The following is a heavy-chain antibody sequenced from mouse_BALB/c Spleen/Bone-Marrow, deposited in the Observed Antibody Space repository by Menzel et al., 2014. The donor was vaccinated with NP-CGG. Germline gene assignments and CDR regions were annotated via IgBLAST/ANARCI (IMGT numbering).Heavy chain of an antibody. CDR2: MWAGGDI. Sequence: VQLQESGPGLVAPSQSLSITCTVSGFSLTSYGVHWVRQPPGKGLEWLGVMWAGGDISYNSALMSRLIISKDSSKSQVFLKMNSLQTDDTAMYYCVREGYFYAMDYGGQGTSVTVSS. J-gene: IGHJ4*01. V-gene: IGHV2-9*02. CDR1: GFSLTSYG. CDR3: VREGYFYAMDY.